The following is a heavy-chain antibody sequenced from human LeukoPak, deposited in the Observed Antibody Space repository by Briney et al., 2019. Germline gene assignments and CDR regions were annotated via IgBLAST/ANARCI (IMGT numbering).Heavy chain of an antibody. CDR2: ISPYNGNT. CDR1: GYTFASYG. Sequence: ASVKVSCKTSGYTFASYGVSWVRQAPGQGLEWMAWISPYNGNTNYAQKLQGRVALTTDTSTSTAYMELRSLRSDDTAVYYCGRHYYGSGTYYHFDSWGQGTLVTVSS. J-gene: IGHJ4*02. D-gene: IGHD3-10*01. CDR3: GRHYYGSGTYYHFDS. V-gene: IGHV1-18*01.